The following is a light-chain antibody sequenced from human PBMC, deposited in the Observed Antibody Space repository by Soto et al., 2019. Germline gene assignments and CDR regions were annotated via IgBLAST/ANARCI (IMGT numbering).Light chain of an antibody. CDR2: EVF. CDR1: NSDVGAYNY. V-gene: IGLV2-14*01. J-gene: IGLJ1*01. CDR3: SSYTTTNTLYV. Sequence: QPVLTQPASVSGSPGQSITIPCTGTNSDVGAYNYVSWYQHHPGKAPKLMIYEVFIRPSGVSSRFSGSKSGSTASLTISGLLAEDEADYYCSSYTTTNTLYVFGTGTKLTVL.